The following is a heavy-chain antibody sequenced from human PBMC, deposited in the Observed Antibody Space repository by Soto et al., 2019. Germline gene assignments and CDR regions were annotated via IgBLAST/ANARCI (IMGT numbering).Heavy chain of an antibody. V-gene: IGHV1-69*13. CDR1: GGTFSSYA. CDR2: IIPIFGTA. Sequence: SVKVSCKASGGTFSSYAISWVRQAPGQGLEWMGGIIPIFGTANYAQKFQGRVTITADESTSTAYMELSSLRSEDTAVYYCASALYYYDSSGYYPYNWFDPWGQGTLVTVSS. D-gene: IGHD3-22*01. J-gene: IGHJ5*02. CDR3: ASALYYYDSSGYYPYNWFDP.